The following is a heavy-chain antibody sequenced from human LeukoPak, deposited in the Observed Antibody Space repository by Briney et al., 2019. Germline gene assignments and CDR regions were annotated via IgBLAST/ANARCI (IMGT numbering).Heavy chain of an antibody. CDR1: GFTFSSYA. D-gene: IGHD2-15*01. CDR2: INGSGGST. V-gene: IGHV3-23*01. Sequence: GGSLRLSCAASGFTFSSYAMSWVRQAPGKGLEWVSDINGSGGSTYYADSVKGRFTISRDNSQNTLYLQLNSLRAEDTAVYYCVPREKWSCYMDVWGKGTTVTISS. J-gene: IGHJ6*03. CDR3: VPREKWSCYMDV.